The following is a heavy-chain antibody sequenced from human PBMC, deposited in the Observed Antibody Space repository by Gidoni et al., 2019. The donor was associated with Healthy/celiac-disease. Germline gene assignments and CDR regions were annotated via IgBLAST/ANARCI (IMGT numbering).Heavy chain of an antibody. V-gene: IGHV1-2*02. CDR2: INPNSGDT. CDR1: GYTFTGYY. Sequence: QVQLVQSGAEVKKPGASVKVSCKASGYTFTGYYMHWVRQAPGQGLEWMGWINPNSGDTNYAQKFQGRVTMTRDTSISTAYMELSRLRSDDTAVYYCARARAGAFDIWGQGTMVTVSS. D-gene: IGHD3-10*01. CDR3: ARARAGAFDI. J-gene: IGHJ3*02.